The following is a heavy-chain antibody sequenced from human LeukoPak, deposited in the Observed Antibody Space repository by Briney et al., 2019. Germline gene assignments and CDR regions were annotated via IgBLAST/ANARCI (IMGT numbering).Heavy chain of an antibody. CDR1: GGTFSSYA. CDR3: ARGEYYYGSGSYYRYYFDY. CDR2: IIPIFGTA. J-gene: IGHJ4*02. V-gene: IGHV1-69*13. D-gene: IGHD3-10*01. Sequence: ASVKVSCKASGGTFSSYAISWVRQAPGQGLEWMGGIIPIFGTANYAQKFQGRVTITADESTSTAYMELSSLRSEDTAVYYCARGEYYYGSGSYYRYYFDYWGQGTLVTVSS.